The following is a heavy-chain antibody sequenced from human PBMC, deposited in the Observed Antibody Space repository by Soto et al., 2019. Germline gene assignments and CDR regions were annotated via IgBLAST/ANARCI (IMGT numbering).Heavy chain of an antibody. D-gene: IGHD6-19*01. CDR3: ARAIGSSGWYELDY. V-gene: IGHV1-8*01. J-gene: IGHJ4*02. CDR2: MNPNSGNT. Sequence: ASVKVSCKASGYTFTSYDINWVRQATGQGLEWMGWMNPNSGNTGYAQKFQGRVTMTRNTSISTAYMELSSLRSEDTAVYYCARAIGSSGWYELDYWVQGTLVTVSS. CDR1: GYTFTSYD.